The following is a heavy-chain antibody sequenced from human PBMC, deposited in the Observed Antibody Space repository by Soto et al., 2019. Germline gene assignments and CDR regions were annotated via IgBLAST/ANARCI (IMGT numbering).Heavy chain of an antibody. D-gene: IGHD4-4*01. Sequence: PGESLKISCKGSGYAFAGYWIGWVRQMPGIGLEWMGIIYCGDSQTKYNPSFQDQVIMSVDKSIHTAYLQWTSLKASDTAIYYCVRVYSASLPPWFDTWGQGTEVPVSS. J-gene: IGHJ5*02. CDR2: IYCGDSQT. CDR3: VRVYSASLPPWFDT. V-gene: IGHV5-51*01. CDR1: GYAFAGYW.